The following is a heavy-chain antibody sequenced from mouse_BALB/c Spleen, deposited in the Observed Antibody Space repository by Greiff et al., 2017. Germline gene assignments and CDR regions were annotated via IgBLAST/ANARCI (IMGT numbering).Heavy chain of an antibody. J-gene: IGHJ3*01. D-gene: IGHD2-4*01. CDR3: ARKINYDYDEGFAY. CDR1: GYSITSDYA. V-gene: IGHV3-2*02. CDR2: ISYSGST. Sequence: DVKLVESGPGLVKPSQSLSLTCTVTGYSITSDYAWNWIRQFPGNKLEWMGYISYSGSTSYNPSLKSRISITRDTSKNQFFLQLNSVTTEDTATYYCARKINYDYDEGFAYWGQGTLVTVSA.